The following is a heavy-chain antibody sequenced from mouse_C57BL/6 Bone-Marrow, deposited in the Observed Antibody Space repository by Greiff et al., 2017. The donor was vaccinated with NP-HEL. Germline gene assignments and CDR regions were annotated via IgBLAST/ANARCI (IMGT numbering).Heavy chain of an antibody. V-gene: IGHV1-76*01. Sequence: QVQLQQSGAELVRPGASVKLSCKASGYTFTDYYINWVKQRPGQGLEWIARIYPGSGNTYYNEKFKGKATLTAEKSSSTAYMQLSSLTSEDSAVYFCARMDYSNITWFAYWGQGTLVTVSA. D-gene: IGHD2-5*01. CDR3: ARMDYSNITWFAY. J-gene: IGHJ3*01. CDR2: IYPGSGNT. CDR1: GYTFTDYY.